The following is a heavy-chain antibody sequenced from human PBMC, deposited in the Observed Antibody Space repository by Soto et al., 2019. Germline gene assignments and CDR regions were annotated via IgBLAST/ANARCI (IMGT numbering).Heavy chain of an antibody. D-gene: IGHD3-22*01. V-gene: IGHV4-61*01. CDR2: IYYSGST. Sequence: QVQLQESGPGLVKPSETLSLTCTVSGGSVSSGSYYWSWIRQPPGKGLEWIGSIYYSGSTNYNPSLKSRVTKSVDTSKNQFSLKLSSVTAADTAVYYCARGNYYDSSGYYPPYLQHWGQGTLVTVSS. J-gene: IGHJ1*01. CDR1: GGSVSSGSYY. CDR3: ARGNYYDSSGYYPPYLQH.